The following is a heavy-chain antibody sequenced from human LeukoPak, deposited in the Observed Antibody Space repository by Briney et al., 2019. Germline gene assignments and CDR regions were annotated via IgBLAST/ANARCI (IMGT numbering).Heavy chain of an antibody. CDR3: AKDLNPASLRYFDWLFLSGGFDL. CDR1: GFTFSSYA. V-gene: IGHV3-23*01. CDR2: ISGSGGST. J-gene: IGHJ2*01. Sequence: GGSLRLSCAASGFTFSSYAMSWVRQAPGKGLEWVSAISGSGGSTYYADSVKGRFTISRDNSKNTLYLQMNSLRAEDTAVYYCAKDLNPASLRYFDWLFLSGGFDLWGRGTLVTVSS. D-gene: IGHD3-9*01.